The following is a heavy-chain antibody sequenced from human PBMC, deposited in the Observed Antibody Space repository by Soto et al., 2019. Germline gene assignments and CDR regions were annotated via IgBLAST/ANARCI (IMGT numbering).Heavy chain of an antibody. V-gene: IGHV5-51*01. D-gene: IGHD2-2*01. J-gene: IGHJ6*02. CDR3: TRTSAADTHYYEMDV. CDR1: GYSFTGDW. CDR2: IYPGDSDT. Sequence: PGVSLKISCKSSGYSFTGDWVAWVRQMPGKGLEWMGVIYPGDSDTRYSPSFQGQVTISADKSISTAYLQWSSLKASDTAMYYCTRTSAADTHYYEMDVWGQGNTLTISS.